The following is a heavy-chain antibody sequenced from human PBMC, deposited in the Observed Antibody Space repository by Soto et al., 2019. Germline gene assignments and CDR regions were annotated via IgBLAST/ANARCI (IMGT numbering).Heavy chain of an antibody. V-gene: IGHV1-58*01. CDR2: IVVGSGNT. CDR3: AAVWWDGNYLNLFYP. CDR1: GFTFTSSA. J-gene: IGHJ5*01. D-gene: IGHD4-17*01. Sequence: SVKVSCKASGFTFTSSAVQWVRQARGQRLEWIGWIVVGSGNTNYAQKFQERVTITRDMSTSTAYMELSSLRSEDTAVYYCAAVWWDGNYLNLFYPRAQGALVPVSS.